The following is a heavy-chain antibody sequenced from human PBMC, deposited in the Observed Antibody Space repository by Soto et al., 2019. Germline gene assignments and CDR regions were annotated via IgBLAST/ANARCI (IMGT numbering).Heavy chain of an antibody. D-gene: IGHD3-22*01. CDR1: GDSVSSNSAA. CDR2: TYYRSKWYN. Sequence: SQTLSLTCAISGDSVSSNSAALNLIMQSPSRGLEWLGRTYYRSKWYNDYAVSVKSRITINPDTSKNQFSLQLNSVTPEDTAVYYCARETSYYDSSFNWFDPWGQGTLVTVSS. CDR3: ARETSYYDSSFNWFDP. V-gene: IGHV6-1*01. J-gene: IGHJ5*02.